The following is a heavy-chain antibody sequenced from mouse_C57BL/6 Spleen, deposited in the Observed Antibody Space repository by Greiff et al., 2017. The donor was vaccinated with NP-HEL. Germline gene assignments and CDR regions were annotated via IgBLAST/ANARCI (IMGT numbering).Heavy chain of an antibody. J-gene: IGHJ4*01. CDR3: ARSYYYGSSYDAMDY. V-gene: IGHV5-17*01. D-gene: IGHD1-1*01. CDR1: GFTFSDYG. Sequence: EVHVVESGGGLVKPGGSLKLSCAASGFTFSDYGMHWVRQAPEKGLEWVAYISSGSSTISYADTVKGRFTFARDNAKNTLFLQMTSLRSEDTAMYYCARSYYYGSSYDAMDYWGQGTSVTVSS. CDR2: ISSGSSTI.